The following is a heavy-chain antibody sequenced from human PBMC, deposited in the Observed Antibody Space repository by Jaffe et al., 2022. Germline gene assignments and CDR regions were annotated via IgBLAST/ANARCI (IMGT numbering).Heavy chain of an antibody. CDR1: GDPMSSGSYF. V-gene: IGHV4-61*02. Sequence: QVQLQESGPGLVKPSQTLSLTCTVSGDPMSSGSYFWSWIRQPAEKGLEWIGRLSTTGTTNYNPSLKSRVTISVDTSKNQFYLRLNSVTAADTAVYYCARDSSTGSALVSWGQGTLVTVSS. D-gene: IGHD1-26*01. CDR3: ARDSSTGSALVS. J-gene: IGHJ5*02. CDR2: LSTTGTT.